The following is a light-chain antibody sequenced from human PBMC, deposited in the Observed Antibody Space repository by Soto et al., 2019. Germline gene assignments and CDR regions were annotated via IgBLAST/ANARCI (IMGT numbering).Light chain of an antibody. CDR2: GAS. CDR3: QQYNNWPPLYT. J-gene: IGKJ2*01. Sequence: EILMTQSPATLSVSPGERATLSCRASQSVNSNLAWYQQRPGQAPRLLIYGASSRATGIPARFSGSGSGTDFTLTIRSLQSEDFAVYYCQQYNNWPPLYTFGQGTKLEIK. V-gene: IGKV3-15*01. CDR1: QSVNSN.